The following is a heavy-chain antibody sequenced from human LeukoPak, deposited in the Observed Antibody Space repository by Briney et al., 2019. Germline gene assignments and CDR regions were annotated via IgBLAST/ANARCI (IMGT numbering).Heavy chain of an antibody. D-gene: IGHD1-26*01. J-gene: IGHJ4*02. CDR3: ARDSAPVGASPYYFDY. CDR1: GFTFNSYA. V-gene: IGHV3-30*04. CDR2: ISYDGSNK. Sequence: GGSLRLSCAASGFTFNSYAIHWVRQAPGKGLEWVAVISYDGSNKYYADSVKGRFTISRDNSKNTLYLQMNSLRADDTAVYYCARDSAPVGASPYYFDYWGQGTLVTVSS.